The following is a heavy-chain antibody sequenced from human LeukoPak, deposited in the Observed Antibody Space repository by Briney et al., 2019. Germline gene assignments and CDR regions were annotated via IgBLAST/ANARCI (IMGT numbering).Heavy chain of an antibody. CDR2: IWYDGSNK. V-gene: IGHV3-33*06. CDR3: AKDRTKTETIFGVVIPPRYFDH. D-gene: IGHD3-3*01. Sequence: GGSLRLSCAASGSTFSSYAMSWVRQAPGKGLEWVAVIWYDGSNKYYADSVKGRFTISRDNSKNTLYLQMNSLRAEDTAVYYCAKDRTKTETIFGVVIPPRYFDHWGQGILVTVSS. CDR1: GSTFSSYA. J-gene: IGHJ4*02.